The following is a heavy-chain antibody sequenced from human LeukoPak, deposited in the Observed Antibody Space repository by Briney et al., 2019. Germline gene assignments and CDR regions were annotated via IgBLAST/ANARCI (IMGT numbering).Heavy chain of an antibody. CDR2: IQSKTDGGTT. D-gene: IGHD3-22*01. CDR3: TTDLNARGNYYDSSGFISTIDY. J-gene: IGHJ4*02. V-gene: IGHV3-15*01. CDR1: GFTFSNAW. Sequence: GGSLRLSCAASGFTFSNAWTSWVRQAPGKGLEWVGRIQSKTDGGTTDYAAPVKGRFTISRDDSKNTLYLQMNSLKTEDTAVYYCTTDLNARGNYYDSSGFISTIDYWGQGTLVTVSS.